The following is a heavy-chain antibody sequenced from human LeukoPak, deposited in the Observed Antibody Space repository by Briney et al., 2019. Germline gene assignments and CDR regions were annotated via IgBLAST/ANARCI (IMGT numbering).Heavy chain of an antibody. D-gene: IGHD3-10*01. CDR3: ARMVRGVRVWFDP. CDR2: IKEDGSEK. CDR1: GFTFNIYW. V-gene: IGHV3-7*04. Sequence: GGSLRLSCTASGFTFNIYWMSWVRQAPGKGLEWVANIKEDGSEKTYVDSVKGRFTISRDNAKNSVYLQTNSLRAEDTAVYFCARMVRGVRVWFDPWGQGTLVTVSS. J-gene: IGHJ5*02.